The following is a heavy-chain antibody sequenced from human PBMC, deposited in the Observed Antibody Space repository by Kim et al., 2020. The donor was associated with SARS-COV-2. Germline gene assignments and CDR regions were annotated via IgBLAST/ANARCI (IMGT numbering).Heavy chain of an antibody. J-gene: IGHJ6*02. V-gene: IGHV1-18*01. CDR3: ARGVHYYYGMDV. Sequence: NYAQKRQGRVTMTTDPSTSTAYMELRSLRSDDRAVYYCARGVHYYYGMDVWGQGTTVTVSS. D-gene: IGHD1-1*01.